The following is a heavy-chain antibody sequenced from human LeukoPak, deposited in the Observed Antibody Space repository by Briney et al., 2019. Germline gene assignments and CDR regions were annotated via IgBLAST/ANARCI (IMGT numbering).Heavy chain of an antibody. CDR2: IYYSGST. CDR1: GGSVSSGSYY. D-gene: IGHD6-19*01. J-gene: IGHJ6*02. CDR3: ARDLWGAVAYYGMDV. Sequence: SETLSLTCTVSGGSVSSGSYYWSWIRQPPGKGLEWIGYIYYSGSTNYNPSLKSRVTISVDTSKNQFSLKLSSVTAADTAVYYCARDLWGAVAYYGMDVWGQGTTVTVSS. V-gene: IGHV4-61*01.